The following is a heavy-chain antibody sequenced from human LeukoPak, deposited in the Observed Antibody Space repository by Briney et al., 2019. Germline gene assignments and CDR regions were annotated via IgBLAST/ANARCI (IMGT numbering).Heavy chain of an antibody. Sequence: GGSLRLSCAASGFTFSSYAMHWVRQAPGKGLEWVAVISYDGSNKYYADSVKGRFTISRDNSKNTLYLQMNSLRAEDTAVYYCAKDSGYTSSWYFGDYWGQGTLVTVSS. V-gene: IGHV3-30*04. CDR3: AKDSGYTSSWYFGDY. CDR2: ISYDGSNK. J-gene: IGHJ4*02. CDR1: GFTFSSYA. D-gene: IGHD6-13*01.